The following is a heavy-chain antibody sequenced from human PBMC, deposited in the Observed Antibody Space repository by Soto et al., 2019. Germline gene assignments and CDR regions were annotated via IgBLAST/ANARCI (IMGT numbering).Heavy chain of an antibody. J-gene: IGHJ6*02. Sequence: LEILSDPCTFADCSISSSSDYWGRIRQPPGKGLEWIGSIYYSGSTYYNPSLKSRVTISVDTSKNQFSLKLSSVTAADTAVYYCAKTPIQPWGGRAYYYYGMDVWGQGTTVTVSS. CDR3: AKTPIQPWGGRAYYYYGMDV. D-gene: IGHD3-10*01. V-gene: IGHV4-39*01. CDR2: IYYSGST. CDR1: DCSISSSSDY.